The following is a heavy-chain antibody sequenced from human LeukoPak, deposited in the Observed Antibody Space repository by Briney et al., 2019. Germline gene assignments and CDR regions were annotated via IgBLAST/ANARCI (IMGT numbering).Heavy chain of an antibody. D-gene: IGHD3-22*01. CDR3: ARDLLTYYYDSSGYRGDFDAFDI. J-gene: IGHJ3*02. CDR1: GDSVSSNSAA. V-gene: IGHV6-1*01. CDR2: TYYRFKWYN. Sequence: SQTLSLTCAISGDSVSSNSAAWNWIRQSPSRGLEWLGRTYYRFKWYNDYAVSVKSRITIDPDTSKNQFSLQLNSVTPEDTAVYYCARDLLTYYYDSSGYRGDFDAFDIWGQGTMVTVSS.